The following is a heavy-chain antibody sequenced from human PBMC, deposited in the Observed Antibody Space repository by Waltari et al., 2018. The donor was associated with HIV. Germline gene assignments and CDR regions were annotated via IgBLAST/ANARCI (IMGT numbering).Heavy chain of an antibody. V-gene: IGHV3-74*01. CDR3: ARIAYDSSGYGWFDP. D-gene: IGHD3-22*01. CDR2: INGDGSTT. J-gene: IGHJ5*02. Sequence: EVQLVESGGGLFQPGWSLRLSCAASGFTSSSSWMHWVRQAPGKGLVWVSRINGDGSTTSYADSVKCRLTISRDNAKNTLYMQMNSLRAEDTAVYYCARIAYDSSGYGWFDPWGQGTLVTVSS. CDR1: GFTSSSSW.